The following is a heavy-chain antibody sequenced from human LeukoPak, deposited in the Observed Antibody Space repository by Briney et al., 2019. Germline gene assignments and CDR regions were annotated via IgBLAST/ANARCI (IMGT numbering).Heavy chain of an antibody. J-gene: IGHJ4*02. D-gene: IGHD3-10*01. V-gene: IGHV3-30*02. CDR2: IRYDGSNK. Sequence: GGSLRLSCAASGFTFSSYGMHWVRQAPSKGLEWVAFIRYDGSNKYYADSVKGRFTISRDNSKNTLYLQMNSLRAEDTAVYYCAKDGDSGRSLDYWGQGTLVTVSS. CDR3: AKDGDSGRSLDY. CDR1: GFTFSSYG.